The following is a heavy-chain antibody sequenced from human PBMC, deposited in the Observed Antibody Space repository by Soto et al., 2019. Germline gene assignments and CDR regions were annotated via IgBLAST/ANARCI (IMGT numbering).Heavy chain of an antibody. D-gene: IGHD6-13*01. V-gene: IGHV3-33*01. CDR3: ARDGPQQLAYYYYYGMDV. CDR2: IWYDGSNK. J-gene: IGHJ6*02. CDR1: GFTFSSYG. Sequence: PGGSLRLSCAASGFTFSSYGMHWVRQAPGKGLEWVAVIWYDGSNKYYADSVKGRFTISRDNSKNTLYLQMNSLRAEDTAVYYCARDGPQQLAYYYYYGMDVWGQGTTVTVSS.